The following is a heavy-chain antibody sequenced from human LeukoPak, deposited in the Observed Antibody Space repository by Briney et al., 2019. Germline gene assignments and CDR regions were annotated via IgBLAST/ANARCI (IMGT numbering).Heavy chain of an antibody. CDR2: INPYNANT. V-gene: IGHV1-18*01. J-gene: IGHJ4*02. Sequence: ASVKVSCKPSGYTFTTYGSSWVRQAPGQGLDWMRWINPYNANTKYAQKLQGRLTMTTDSSTSTAYMELRSLRSDDTAVYYCARELCGRLDYWGQGTLVTVSS. CDR3: ARELCGRLDY. CDR1: GYTFTTYG. D-gene: IGHD2-2*01.